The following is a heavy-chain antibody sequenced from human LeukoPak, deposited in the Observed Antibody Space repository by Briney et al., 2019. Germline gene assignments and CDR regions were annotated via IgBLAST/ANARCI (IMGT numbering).Heavy chain of an antibody. CDR1: GVSFSGYY. CDR2: INHSGST. CDR3: ARGGCSGGSCYSSNWFDP. J-gene: IGHJ5*02. V-gene: IGHV4-34*01. D-gene: IGHD2-15*01. Sequence: SETLSLTCAVYGVSFSGYYWGWIRQPPGKGLEWIGEINHSGSTNYNPSLKSRVTISVDTSKNQFSLKLSSVTAADTAVYYCARGGCSGGSCYSSNWFDPWGQGTLVTVSS.